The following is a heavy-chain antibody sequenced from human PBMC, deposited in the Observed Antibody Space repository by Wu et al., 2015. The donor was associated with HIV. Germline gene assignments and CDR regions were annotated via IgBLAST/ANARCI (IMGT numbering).Heavy chain of an antibody. CDR3: ARGARGGVRGGHDYADY. D-gene: IGHD3-16*01. CDR2: ISAYNGNT. V-gene: IGHV1-18*01. CDR1: GYTFTSYG. J-gene: IGHJ4*02. Sequence: QVQLVQSGGEVKKPGDSVKVSCKASGYTFTSYGISWVRQAPGQGLEWMGWISAYNGNTNYAQKLQGRVTMTTDTSTSTAYMELRSLRSDDTAVYYCARGARGGVRGGHDYADYWGQGTLVTVSS.